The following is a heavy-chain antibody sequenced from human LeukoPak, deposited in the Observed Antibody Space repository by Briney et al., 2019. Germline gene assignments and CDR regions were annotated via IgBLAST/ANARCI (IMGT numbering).Heavy chain of an antibody. CDR1: GYSFTSYW. Sequence: GESLKISCKGSGYSFTSYWIGWVRQMPGKGLEWMGIVYPGDSDTRYSPSFQGQVTISADKSISTAYLQWSSLKASDTAMYYCARHSDYVSGSYRPIRYWGQGTLVTVSS. CDR3: ARHSDYVSGSYRPIRY. V-gene: IGHV5-51*01. J-gene: IGHJ4*02. D-gene: IGHD3-16*02. CDR2: VYPGDSDT.